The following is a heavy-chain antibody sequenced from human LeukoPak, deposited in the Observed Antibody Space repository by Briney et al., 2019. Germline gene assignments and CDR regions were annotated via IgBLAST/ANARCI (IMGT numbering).Heavy chain of an antibody. CDR3: AREDCGGDCPTFDI. D-gene: IGHD2-21*02. CDR2: IYYAGST. J-gene: IGHJ3*02. V-gene: IGHV4-39*07. Sequence: SETLSLTCTVSGASINSGTYYWGWIRQPPGKGLEWIGSIYYAGSTFYNESLKSRVTISVDTSKNQFSLKLSSVTAADTAVYYCAREDCGGDCPTFDIWGPGTMVTVSS. CDR1: GASINSGTYY.